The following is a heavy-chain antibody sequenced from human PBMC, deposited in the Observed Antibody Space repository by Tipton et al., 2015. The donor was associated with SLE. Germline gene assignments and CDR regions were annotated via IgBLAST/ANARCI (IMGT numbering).Heavy chain of an antibody. V-gene: IGHV4-59*12. Sequence: TLSLTCTVSGGSIGSFYWNWIRQPPGKGLEWIGYISNGGYINYKPSLKSRLTISRDTSKNQFSLSLSSVTAADTAVFYCARLAHYYNDLDVWGQGTTVIVSS. CDR2: ISNGGYI. CDR1: GGSIGSFY. J-gene: IGHJ6*02. CDR3: ARLAHYYNDLDV.